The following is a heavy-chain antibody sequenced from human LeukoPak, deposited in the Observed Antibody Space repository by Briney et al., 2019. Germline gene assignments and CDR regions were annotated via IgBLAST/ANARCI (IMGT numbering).Heavy chain of an antibody. D-gene: IGHD6-19*01. Sequence: GGSMRLSCAASGFTFSDYSMNWVRQAPGKGLQWVSSISSSSSYIYYADSVKGRFTISRDNAKNSLYLQMSSLRADDTAVYYCAKRGYSSDWYIDYWSQGTLVTVSS. CDR2: ISSSSSYI. CDR3: AKRGYSSDWYIDY. V-gene: IGHV3-21*01. J-gene: IGHJ4*02. CDR1: GFTFSDYS.